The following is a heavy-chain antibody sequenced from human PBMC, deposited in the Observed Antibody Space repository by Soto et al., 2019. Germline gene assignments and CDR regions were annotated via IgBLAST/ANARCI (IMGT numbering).Heavy chain of an antibody. J-gene: IGHJ6*01. V-gene: IGHV5-51*01. D-gene: IGHD3-22*01. CDR3: ARHGLTEVVLDGMDV. CDR1: GYTFTSFW. Sequence: GESLKISCQGFGYTFTSFWIGWVRQMPGKGLEWMGIINPVDSDTRYSPSFQGQVTISVDKSISTAYLQWSSLKASDTPMCYFARHGLTEVVLDGMDVWGQGTKVSVSA. CDR2: INPVDSDT.